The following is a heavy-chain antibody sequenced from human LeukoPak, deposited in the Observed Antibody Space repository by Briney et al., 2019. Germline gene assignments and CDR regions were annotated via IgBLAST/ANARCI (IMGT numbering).Heavy chain of an antibody. J-gene: IGHJ4*02. CDR1: GYSFTSYW. D-gene: IGHD5-18*01. CDR3: ARHDKSYGSPFDY. Sequence: GESLKISCKGSGYSFTSYWINWVRQMPGKGLEWMGRIDPSDSYTNYSPSFQGHVTISADKSISTAYLQWSSLKASDTAMCYCARHDKSYGSPFDYWGQGTLVTVSS. CDR2: IDPSDSYT. V-gene: IGHV5-10-1*01.